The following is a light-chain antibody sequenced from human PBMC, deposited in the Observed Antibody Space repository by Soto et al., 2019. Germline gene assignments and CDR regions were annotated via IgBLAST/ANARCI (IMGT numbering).Light chain of an antibody. Sequence: EVVLTQSPGTLSLSPGERATLSCRTSQTVSSSYYLAWYQQKPGQAPRLLIYGASNRASGVPDRFSSGWSGTDFTLTISRLEPEDFATYYCQHYNSYSEAFGQGTKVELK. V-gene: IGKV3-20*01. CDR3: QHYNSYSEA. CDR2: GAS. J-gene: IGKJ1*01. CDR1: QTVSSSYY.